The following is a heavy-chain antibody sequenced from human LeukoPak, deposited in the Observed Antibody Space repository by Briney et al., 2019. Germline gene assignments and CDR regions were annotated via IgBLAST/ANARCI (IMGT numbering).Heavy chain of an antibody. J-gene: IGHJ4*02. CDR2: IRGDGREK. V-gene: IGHV3-7*03. D-gene: IGHD2-2*01. CDR1: GFTFSSYW. Sequence: SGGSLRLSCAASGFTFSSYWMTWVRQAPGKGLEWVDNIRGDGREKKYGDSVKGRFTISRDNAKNSLYLQMDNLRAEDTAMYYCARTSSITCYDYWGRGTLVTVSS. CDR3: ARTSSITCYDY.